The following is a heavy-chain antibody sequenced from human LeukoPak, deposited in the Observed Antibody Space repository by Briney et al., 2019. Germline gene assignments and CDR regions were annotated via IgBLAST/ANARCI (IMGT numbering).Heavy chain of an antibody. V-gene: IGHV3-30*18. CDR3: AKDYLGASHTFDI. CDR2: ISHDGSNK. J-gene: IGHJ3*02. Sequence: GRSLRLSRAASGFSFSSYGMHWVRQAPGKGLEGVAVISHDGSNKQYADPVKGRFTISRDTSKNTLYLQMTSLRGEDTAVYYCAKDYLGASHTFDIWGPGTMVTVSS. D-gene: IGHD1-26*01. CDR1: GFSFSSYG.